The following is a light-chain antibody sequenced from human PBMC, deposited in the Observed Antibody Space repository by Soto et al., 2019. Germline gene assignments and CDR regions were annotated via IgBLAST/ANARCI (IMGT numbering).Light chain of an antibody. CDR1: QSVSSSY. CDR3: HQYDSSPLT. V-gene: IGKV3-20*01. J-gene: IGKJ4*01. Sequence: EIVLTQSPGTLSLSPGERATLSCRASQSVSSSYLAWYQQKPGQAPRLLIYGASSRATGIPDSFSGGGSGTDFTLTISIMEPEEFAVYYWHQYDSSPLTCGGGTKVEIK. CDR2: GAS.